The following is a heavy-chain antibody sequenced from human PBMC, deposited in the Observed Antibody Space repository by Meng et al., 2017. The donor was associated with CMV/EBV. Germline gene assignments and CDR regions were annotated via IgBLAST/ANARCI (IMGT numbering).Heavy chain of an antibody. Sequence: GSLRLSCTASGFTFGDYAMSWVRQAPGKGLEWIGEINHSGSTNYNPSLKSRVTISVDTSKNQFSLKLSSVTAADTAVYYCARGARKGYDYRNYYYYGMDVWGQGTTVTVSS. CDR3: ARGARKGYDYRNYYYYGMDV. J-gene: IGHJ6*02. CDR1: GFTFGDYA. D-gene: IGHD5-12*01. V-gene: IGHV4-34*01. CDR2: INHSGST.